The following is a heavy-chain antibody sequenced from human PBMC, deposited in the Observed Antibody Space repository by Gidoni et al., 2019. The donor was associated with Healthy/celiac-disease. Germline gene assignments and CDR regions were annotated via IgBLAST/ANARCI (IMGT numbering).Heavy chain of an antibody. V-gene: IGHV3-23*01. CDR1: GFTFSSYT. D-gene: IGHD2-15*01. J-gene: IGHJ4*02. CDR2: VSGGGGST. CDR3: AKDDCSGGSCYY. Sequence: EVQLLESGGGLVQPGGSLRLSCAASGFTFSSYTIVSVGQVPGKGVAWVSAVSGGGGSTYYADTVKGRFTISRDNSKSTLYLQMNSLRAEDTAVYYCAKDDCSGGSCYYWGQGTLVTVSS.